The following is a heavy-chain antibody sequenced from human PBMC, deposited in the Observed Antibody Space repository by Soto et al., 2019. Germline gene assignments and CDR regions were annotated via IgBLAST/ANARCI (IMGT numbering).Heavy chain of an antibody. CDR1: GGSISSYY. CDR2: IYYSGST. CDR3: ARQSYYSVRHYYYMDV. D-gene: IGHD3-10*01. Sequence: LSLTCTVSGGSISSYYWSWIRRPPGKGLEWIGYIYYSGSTNYNPSLKSRVTISVDTSKNQFSLKLSSVTAADTAVYYCARQSYYSVRHYYYMDVWGKGTTVTVSS. V-gene: IGHV4-59*08. J-gene: IGHJ6*03.